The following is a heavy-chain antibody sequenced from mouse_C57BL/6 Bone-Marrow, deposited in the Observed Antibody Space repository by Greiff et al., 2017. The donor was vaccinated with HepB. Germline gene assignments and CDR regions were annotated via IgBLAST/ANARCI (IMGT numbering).Heavy chain of an antibody. CDR1: GYTFTDYY. Sequence: VQLKESGPVLVKPGASVKMSCKASGYTFTDYYMNWVKQSHGKSLEWIGVINPYNGGTSYNQKFKGKATLTVDKSSSTAYMALNSLTSEDSAVYYCARTDGQYYFDYWGQGTTLTVSS. V-gene: IGHV1-19*01. D-gene: IGHD2-3*01. CDR2: INPYNGGT. CDR3: ARTDGQYYFDY. J-gene: IGHJ2*01.